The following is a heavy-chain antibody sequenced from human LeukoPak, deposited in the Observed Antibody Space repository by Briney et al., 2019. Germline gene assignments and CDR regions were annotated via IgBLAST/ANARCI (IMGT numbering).Heavy chain of an antibody. CDR1: GYILTGYA. V-gene: IGHV7-4-1*02. CDR3: ARNMHYHESSGYYSVNYDGMDV. Sequence: ASAKVSCKASGYILTGYALNWVRQAPGQGLEWMGWINTNTGNPTYAQGVTGRFVFSLDTSVRTAYLQISSLETEDTATYYCARNMHYHESSGYYSVNYDGMDVWGQGTTVTVAS. CDR2: INTNTGNP. D-gene: IGHD3-22*01. J-gene: IGHJ6*02.